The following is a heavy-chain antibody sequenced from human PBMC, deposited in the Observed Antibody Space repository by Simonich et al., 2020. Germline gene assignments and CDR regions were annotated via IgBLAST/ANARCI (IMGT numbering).Heavy chain of an antibody. Sequence: QVQLVQSGAEVKKPGASVKVSCKASGYTFTGYYMHWVRQAPGQGLEGMGGRNPKSGGTKYAQKFQGRVTMTRDTSISTAYMERSRLRSDDTAVYYCARDLRGSYYYYYYMDVWGKGTTVTVSS. CDR2: RNPKSGGT. J-gene: IGHJ6*03. CDR3: ARDLRGSYYYYYYMDV. CDR1: GYTFTGYY. D-gene: IGHD1-26*01. V-gene: IGHV1-2*02.